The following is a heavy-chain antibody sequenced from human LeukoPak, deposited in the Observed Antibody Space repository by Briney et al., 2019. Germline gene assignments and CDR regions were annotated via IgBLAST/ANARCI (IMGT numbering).Heavy chain of an antibody. V-gene: IGHV3-33*01. D-gene: IGHD6-25*01. CDR3: ARERLGRPFDY. CDR1: GFTFSSYG. J-gene: IGHJ4*02. Sequence: GRSLRLSCAASGFTFSSYGMHWVRQAPGKGLEWVAVIWYDGSNKYYADSVKGRFTISRDNSKNTLYLQMNSLRAEDTAVYYCARERLGRPFDYWGQGTLVTVSS. CDR2: IWYDGSNK.